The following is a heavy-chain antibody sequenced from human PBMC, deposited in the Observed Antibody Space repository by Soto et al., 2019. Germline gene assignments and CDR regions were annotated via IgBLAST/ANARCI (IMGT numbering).Heavy chain of an antibody. Sequence: SGPTLVQPTQTLTLTCTFSGFSLSTREVGVGWIRQPPGKALEWLALIYWDDDKRYSPSLKSSLTITKDTFQNQVVLTMTNMDPADTATYYCAHLLGGCSSAGCSPLRFDYWGQGTLVTVSS. J-gene: IGHJ4*02. CDR1: GFSLSTREVG. D-gene: IGHD2-2*01. CDR2: IYWDDDK. V-gene: IGHV2-5*02. CDR3: AHLLGGCSSAGCSPLRFDY.